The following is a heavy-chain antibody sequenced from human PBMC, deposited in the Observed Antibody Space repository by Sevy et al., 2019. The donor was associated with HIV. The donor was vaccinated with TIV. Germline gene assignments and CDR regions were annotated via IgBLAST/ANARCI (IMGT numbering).Heavy chain of an antibody. Sequence: GGSLRLSCAASGFTFSSYAMSWVRQAPGKGLEWVSAIRGSGGSTYYADSVKGRFTISRDNTKNTLYLQMNSLRAEDKDVSSCEKVTRIAVAGSRWFDPWGQGTLVTVSS. J-gene: IGHJ5*02. CDR1: GFTFSSYA. D-gene: IGHD6-19*01. CDR3: EKVTRIAVAGSRWFDP. CDR2: IRGSGGST. V-gene: IGHV3-23*01.